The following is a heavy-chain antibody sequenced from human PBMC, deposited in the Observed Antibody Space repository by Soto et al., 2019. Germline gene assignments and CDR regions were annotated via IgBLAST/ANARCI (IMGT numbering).Heavy chain of an antibody. D-gene: IGHD3-9*01. V-gene: IGHV4-34*01. J-gene: IGHJ4*02. Sequence: QVQLQQWGAGLLKPSETLSLTCAVYGGSFSGYYWSWIRQPPGKGLEWIGEINHSGSTNYNPSLKSRVTLSVDTSKNQFSLKLSSVTAADTAVYYCARAPGYDILTGYYSGRIDYWGQGTLVTVSS. CDR2: INHSGST. CDR3: ARAPGYDILTGYYSGRIDY. CDR1: GGSFSGYY.